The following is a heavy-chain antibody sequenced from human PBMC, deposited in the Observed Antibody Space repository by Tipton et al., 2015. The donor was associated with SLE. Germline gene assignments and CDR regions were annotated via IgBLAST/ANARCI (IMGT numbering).Heavy chain of an antibody. Sequence: TLSLTCTVSGGSISSGGYYWNWIRQHPERGLEWIGYIYYSGTTYYNPSLKSRLTISIDTSKNQFSLKLSSVTAADTAVYYCAREGVVPADCFDLWGRGTLVTVSS. CDR1: GGSISSGGYY. CDR3: AREGVVPADCFDL. J-gene: IGHJ2*01. V-gene: IGHV4-31*03. D-gene: IGHD2-2*01. CDR2: IYYSGTT.